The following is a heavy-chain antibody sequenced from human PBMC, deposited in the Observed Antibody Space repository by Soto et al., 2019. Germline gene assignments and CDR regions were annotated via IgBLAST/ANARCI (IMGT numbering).Heavy chain of an antibody. CDR1: GGTFSSYA. J-gene: IGHJ6*02. CDR2: IIPIFGTA. Sequence: GASVKVSCEASGGTFSSYAMSWVRQAPGQGLEWMGGIIPIFGTANYAQKFQGRVTITADKSTSTAYMELSSLRSEDTAVYYCARAYKESSGWRFGPDYYGRDVGGQGSTVNVS. CDR3: ARAYKESSGWRFGPDYYGRDV. D-gene: IGHD6-19*01. V-gene: IGHV1-69*06.